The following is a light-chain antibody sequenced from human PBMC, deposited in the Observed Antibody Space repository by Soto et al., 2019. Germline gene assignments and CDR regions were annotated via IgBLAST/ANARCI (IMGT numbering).Light chain of an antibody. V-gene: IGKV3-11*01. CDR3: QQCYNWPQWT. CDR1: QSVGTF. CDR2: DAS. J-gene: IGKJ1*01. Sequence: EIVLTQSPATLSLSPGERATLSCRASQSVGTFFAWYQQKPGQAPRLLISDASNRATGIPARFSGSGSGTDFTLTISSLEPEDFAVYYCQQCYNWPQWTFGQGTKVEIK.